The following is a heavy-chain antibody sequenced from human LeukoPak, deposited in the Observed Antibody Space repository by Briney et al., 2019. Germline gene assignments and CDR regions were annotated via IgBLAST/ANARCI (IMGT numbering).Heavy chain of an antibody. CDR2: INPSGGTT. V-gene: IGHV1-46*01. J-gene: IGHJ3*02. CDR1: GYTFISYY. Sequence: ASVKVSCKASGYTFISYYMHWVRPAPGQGLQWMGIINPSGGTTSYGQKFQGRVTMTRDTSTSTVYMEVSSLRYEDTAVYYCARAPGPDVFDIWGQGTMVTVSS. CDR3: ARAPGPDVFDI.